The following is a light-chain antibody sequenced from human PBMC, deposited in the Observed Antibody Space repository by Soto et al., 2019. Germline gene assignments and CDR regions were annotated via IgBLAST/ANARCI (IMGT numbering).Light chain of an antibody. Sequence: QSVLTQHASVSGSPGQSIAIPCTGSGRDVGAYNYVSWYQQHPGNAPKLIIYVVSHRPSGVSTRFSASRSAYTALLTISGLQAEDDADDYCSSFTTTYFYVCGPGTKGTVL. CDR1: GRDVGAYNY. V-gene: IGLV2-14*03. CDR3: SSFTTTYFYV. CDR2: VVS. J-gene: IGLJ1*01.